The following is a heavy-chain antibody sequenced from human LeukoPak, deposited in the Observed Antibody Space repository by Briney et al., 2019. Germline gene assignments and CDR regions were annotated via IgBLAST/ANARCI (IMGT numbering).Heavy chain of an antibody. CDR3: ARLDGSGSYYKWGVFY. V-gene: IGHV4-39*01. J-gene: IGHJ4*02. Sequence: SETLSLTCTVSGGSISSSSYYWGWIRQPPGKGLEWIGSIYYSGSTYYNPSLKSRVTISVDTSKNQFSLKRSSVTAADTAVYYCARLDGSGSYYKWGVFYWGQGTLVTVSS. CDR2: IYYSGST. D-gene: IGHD3-10*01. CDR1: GGSISSSSYY.